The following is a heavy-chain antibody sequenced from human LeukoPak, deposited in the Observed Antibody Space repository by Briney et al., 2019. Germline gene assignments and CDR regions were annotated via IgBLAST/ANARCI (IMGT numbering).Heavy chain of an antibody. CDR2: IYHSGST. V-gene: IGHV4-61*05. CDR3: ARATTDKVGLGFDY. J-gene: IGHJ4*02. CDR1: GGSISSSTYY. D-gene: IGHD4-17*01. Sequence: SETLSLTCTVSGGSISSSTYYWSWIRQPPGKGLEWIGYIYHSGSTYYNPSLKSRVTISVDTSKNQFSLKLYSVTAADTAVYYCARATTDKVGLGFDYWGQGTLVTVSS.